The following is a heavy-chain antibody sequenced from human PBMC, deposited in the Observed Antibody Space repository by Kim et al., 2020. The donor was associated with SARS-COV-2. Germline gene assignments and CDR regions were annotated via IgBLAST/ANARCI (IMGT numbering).Heavy chain of an antibody. D-gene: IGHD6-6*01. CDR1: GGSISSSSYY. V-gene: IGHV4-39*01. CDR3: ASLSYSSSSFDY. J-gene: IGHJ4*02. Sequence: SETLSLTCTVSGGSISSSSYYWGWIRQPPGKGLEWIGNIYYSGSTYYNPSLKSRVTISVDTSKNQFSLRLSSVTAADTALYYCASLSYSSSSFDYWGQGALVTVSS. CDR2: IYYSGST.